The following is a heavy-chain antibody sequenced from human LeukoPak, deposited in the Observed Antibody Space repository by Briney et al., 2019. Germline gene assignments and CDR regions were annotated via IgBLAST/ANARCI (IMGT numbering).Heavy chain of an antibody. Sequence: GGSLRLSCEGSGFTFSSSGMHWVRQAPGKGLEWVAYIRYDGTDKYYGDSVKGRFTISRDNSKKTLSLQMTTLTVADTAVYYCVRDSTVGASVFGFWGQGTPVIVSS. CDR2: IRYDGTDK. CDR1: GFTFSSSG. CDR3: VRDSTVGASVFGF. V-gene: IGHV3-30*02. D-gene: IGHD1-26*01. J-gene: IGHJ4*02.